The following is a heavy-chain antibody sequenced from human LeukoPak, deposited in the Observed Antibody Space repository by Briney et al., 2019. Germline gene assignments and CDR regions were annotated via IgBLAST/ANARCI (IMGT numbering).Heavy chain of an antibody. J-gene: IGHJ4*02. CDR2: IYYSGTT. Sequence: SETLSLTCTVSGVSISSYYWNWIRQPPGKGLEWIGYIYYSGTTDYNPALKRRVTISVDTSKNQFSLKPSSVTAADTAVYYCASVDGVFDYWGQGTLVTVSS. D-gene: IGHD5-12*01. CDR1: GVSISSYY. V-gene: IGHV4-59*12. CDR3: ASVDGVFDY.